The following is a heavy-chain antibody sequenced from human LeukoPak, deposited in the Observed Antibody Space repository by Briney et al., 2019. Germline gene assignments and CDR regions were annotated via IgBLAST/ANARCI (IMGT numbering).Heavy chain of an antibody. V-gene: IGHV4-39*07. CDR2: IYYSGNT. Sequence: PSETLSLTCSVSGGSISSSSYYWGWIRQPPGKGLEWIGSIYYSGNTYNNPSLKSRVTISVDKSKNQFSLKLSSVTAADTAVYYCARYGGNPTFDYWGQGTLVTVSS. D-gene: IGHD4-23*01. J-gene: IGHJ4*02. CDR1: GGSISSSSYY. CDR3: ARYGGNPTFDY.